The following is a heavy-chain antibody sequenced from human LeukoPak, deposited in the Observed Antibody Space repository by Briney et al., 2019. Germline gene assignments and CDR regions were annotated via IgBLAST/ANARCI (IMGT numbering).Heavy chain of an antibody. D-gene: IGHD5-18*01. CDR2: IIPILGIA. CDR3: ARDLRGYSYGKLDY. Sequence: SVKVSCKASGGTFSSYAISWVRQAPGQGLEWMGRIIPILGIADYAQKFQGRVTITADKSTSTAYMELSSLRSEDTAVYYCARDLRGYSYGKLDYWGQGTLVTVSS. V-gene: IGHV1-69*04. J-gene: IGHJ4*02. CDR1: GGTFSSYA.